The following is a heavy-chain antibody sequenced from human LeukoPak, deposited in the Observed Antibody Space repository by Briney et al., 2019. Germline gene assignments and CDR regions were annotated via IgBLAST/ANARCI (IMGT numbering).Heavy chain of an antibody. CDR1: GGSISSSSYY. CDR3: ASVYDSSGYYPF. D-gene: IGHD3-22*01. J-gene: IGHJ4*02. CDR2: INHSGST. V-gene: IGHV4-39*07. Sequence: SETLSLTCTVSGGSISSSSYYWGWIRQPPGKGLEWIGEINHSGSTNYNPSLKSRVTISVDTSKNQFSLKLSSVTAADTAVYYCASVYDSSGYYPFWGQGTLVTVSS.